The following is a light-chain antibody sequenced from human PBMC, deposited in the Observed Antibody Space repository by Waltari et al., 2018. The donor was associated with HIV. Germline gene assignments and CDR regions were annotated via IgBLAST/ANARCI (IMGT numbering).Light chain of an antibody. V-gene: IGKV3-11*01. Sequence: EIVLTQSPATLSVSPGDRATLSCRASQSIGTSLAWYQQKPGQAPSLIIYDASRGAIGIPGRFSGSGAGTDFTLTISNGGPEDFAVYYWQQRSNWPPLTFGGGTKVEIK. CDR2: DAS. J-gene: IGKJ4*01. CDR3: QQRSNWPPLT. CDR1: QSIGTS.